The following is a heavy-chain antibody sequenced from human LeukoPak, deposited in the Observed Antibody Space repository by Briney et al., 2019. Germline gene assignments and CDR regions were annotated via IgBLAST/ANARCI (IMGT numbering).Heavy chain of an antibody. CDR3: ARVGEGGGYISEPYFDY. CDR1: GFTFSSYE. Sequence: GGSLRLSCAASGFTFSSYEMNWVRQAPGKGLEWVSSISSSSSYIYYADSVKGRFTISRDNAKNSLYLQMNSLRAEDTAVYYCARVGEGGGYISEPYFDYWGQGTLVTVSS. D-gene: IGHD3-22*01. V-gene: IGHV3-21*01. J-gene: IGHJ4*02. CDR2: ISSSSSYI.